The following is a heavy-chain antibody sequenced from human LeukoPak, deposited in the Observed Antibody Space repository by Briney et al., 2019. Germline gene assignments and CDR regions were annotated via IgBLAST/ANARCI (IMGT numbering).Heavy chain of an antibody. CDR3: ARRDGDNDRGFDY. CDR1: EFTFCSYG. V-gene: IGHV3-33*01. D-gene: IGHD4-23*01. J-gene: IGHJ4*02. CDR2: IWYDGSKK. Sequence: GGSLRLSCAASEFTFCSYGMHWVRQAPGKGREWVVVIWYDGSKKYYADCVKGRFTISRDNSKNTLYLQMNSLRAEDTAVYYCARRDGDNDRGFDYWGQGTLVTVSS.